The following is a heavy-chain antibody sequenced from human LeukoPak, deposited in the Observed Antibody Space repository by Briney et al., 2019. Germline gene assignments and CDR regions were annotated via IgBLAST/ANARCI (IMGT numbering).Heavy chain of an antibody. D-gene: IGHD3-22*01. CDR3: AKVYYDSSGYYHFDAFDI. CDR2: ISFDGSIE. V-gene: IGHV3-30*18. Sequence: GKSLRLSCAASGFTFSSYGMHWVRQTPGKGLEWVALISFDGSIEYYADSVKGRFTFSRDNSKNTLFLQMNSLRPEDTAVYYCAKVYYDSSGYYHFDAFDIWGQGTMVTVSS. J-gene: IGHJ3*02. CDR1: GFTFSSYG.